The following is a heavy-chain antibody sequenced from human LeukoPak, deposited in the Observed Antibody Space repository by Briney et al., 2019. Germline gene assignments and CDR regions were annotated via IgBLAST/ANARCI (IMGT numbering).Heavy chain of an antibody. Sequence: SETLSLTCTVSGGSISSYYWSWIRQPPGKGLEWIGYIYYSGSTNYNPSLKSRVTISVDTSKNQFSLKLSSVTAADTAVYYCARNDFWSGYYTARAAKRNNWFDPWGQGTLVTVSS. CDR3: ARNDFWSGYYTARAAKRNNWFDP. CDR2: IYYSGST. D-gene: IGHD3-3*01. J-gene: IGHJ5*02. CDR1: GGSISSYY. V-gene: IGHV4-59*12.